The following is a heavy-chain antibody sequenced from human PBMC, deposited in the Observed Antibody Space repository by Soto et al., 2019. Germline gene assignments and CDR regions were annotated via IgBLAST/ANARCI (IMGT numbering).Heavy chain of an antibody. CDR3: ARGTSWGSYAGNWFDP. V-gene: IGHV4-34*01. CDR2: INHSGST. CDR1: GGSFSGYY. Sequence: QVQLQQWGAGLLKPSETLSLTCAVYGGSFSGYYWSWIRQPPGKGLEWIGEINHSGSTNYNPSLKSRVTISVDTSKNQFSLMLSSVTAADTAVYYCARGTSWGSYAGNWFDPWGQGTLVTVSS. D-gene: IGHD3-16*01. J-gene: IGHJ5*02.